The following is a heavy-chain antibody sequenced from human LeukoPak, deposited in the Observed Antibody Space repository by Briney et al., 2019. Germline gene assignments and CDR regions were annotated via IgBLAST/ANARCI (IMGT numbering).Heavy chain of an antibody. Sequence: GGSLRLSCAASGFTFSSYSMNWVRQAPGKGLEWVSSISSSSSYIYYADSVKGRFTISRDNAKNSLYLQMNSLRAEDTAVYYCARGPGYCSSTSCYNLPDSSGWYNGYYYYYMDVWGKGTTVTISS. V-gene: IGHV3-21*01. CDR3: ARGPGYCSSTSCYNLPDSSGWYNGYYYYYMDV. J-gene: IGHJ6*03. CDR2: ISSSSSYI. CDR1: GFTFSSYS. D-gene: IGHD2-2*01.